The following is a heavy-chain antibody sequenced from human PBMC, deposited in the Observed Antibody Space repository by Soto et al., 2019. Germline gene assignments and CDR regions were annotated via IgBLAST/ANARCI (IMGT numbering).Heavy chain of an antibody. D-gene: IGHD2-15*01. V-gene: IGHV1-8*01. CDR2: MNPNSGNT. CDR1: GYTFTSYD. Sequence: ASVKVSCKASGYTFTSYDINWVRQATGQGLEWMGWMNPNSGNTGYAQKFQGRVTMTKNTSISTAYMELSSLRSEDTAVYYCTSSGGGMYYFDYWGQGTLVTVSS. CDR3: TSSGGGMYYFDY. J-gene: IGHJ4*02.